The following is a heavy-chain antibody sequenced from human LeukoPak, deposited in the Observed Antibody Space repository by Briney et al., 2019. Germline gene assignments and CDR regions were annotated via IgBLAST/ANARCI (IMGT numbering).Heavy chain of an antibody. V-gene: IGHV3-21*01. CDR2: ISSSSSYI. Sequence: PGGSLRLSCAASGFTFSSYSMNWVRQAPGKGLEWVSSISSSSSYIYYADSMKGRFTISRDNAKNSLYLQMNSLRAEDTAVYYCAREKNYYYYMDVWGKGTTVTVSS. CDR1: GFTFSSYS. J-gene: IGHJ6*03. CDR3: AREKNYYYYMDV.